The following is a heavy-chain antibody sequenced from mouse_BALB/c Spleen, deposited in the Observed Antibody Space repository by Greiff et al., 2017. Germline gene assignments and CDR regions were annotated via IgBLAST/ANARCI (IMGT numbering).Heavy chain of an antibody. CDR1: GYTFTSYW. CDR2: IYPSDSYT. CDR3: TRGGYYGSSYEYFDV. V-gene: IGHV1-69*02. J-gene: IGHJ1*01. D-gene: IGHD1-1*01. Sequence: QVQLQQSGAELVRPGASVKLSCKASGYTFTSYWINWVKQRPGQGLEWIGNIYPSDSYTNYNQKFKDKATLTVDKSSSTAYMQLSSPTSEDSAVYYCTRGGYYGSSYEYFDVWGAGTTVTVSS.